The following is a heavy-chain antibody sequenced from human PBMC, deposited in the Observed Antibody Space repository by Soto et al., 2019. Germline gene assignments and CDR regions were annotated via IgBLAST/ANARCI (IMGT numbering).Heavy chain of an antibody. Sequence: SETLSLTCGVYGGSFRNYYWIWVRQPPGKGLEWIGEVDHSGEATYNPSLQSRITISLDTSNNQFSLKMTSVTAADTAMYFCARAERFPRYWFDPWDQETQVTISS. J-gene: IGHJ5*01. D-gene: IGHD3-10*01. V-gene: IGHV4-34*01. CDR2: VDHSGEA. CDR1: GGSFRNYY. CDR3: ARAERFPRYWFDP.